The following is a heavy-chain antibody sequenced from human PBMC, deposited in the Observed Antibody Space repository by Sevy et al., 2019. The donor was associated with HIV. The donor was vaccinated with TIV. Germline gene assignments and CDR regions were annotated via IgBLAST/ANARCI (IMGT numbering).Heavy chain of an antibody. CDR3: ARETALRGSGSYYMRGNYYYYYGMYV. CDR2: INQDGSVK. V-gene: IGHV3-7*01. CDR1: GFTLNSYW. Sequence: GGSLRLSCAASGFTLNSYWMSWVRQAPGKGLEWVANINQDGSVKYYVDSVKGRFTISRDNAGNSLYLRMNSLRAEDTGLYYCARETALRGSGSYYMRGNYYYYYGMYVWGPGTTVTVSS. J-gene: IGHJ6*02. D-gene: IGHD3-10*01.